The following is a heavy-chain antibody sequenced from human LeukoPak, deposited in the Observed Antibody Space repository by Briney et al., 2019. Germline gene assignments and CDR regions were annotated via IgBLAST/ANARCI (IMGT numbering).Heavy chain of an antibody. CDR1: GFTFSSYG. CDR2: ISYDGSNK. V-gene: IGHV3-30*18. CDR3: AKTSGGYSYGYFDY. D-gene: IGHD5-18*01. Sequence: GGSLRLSCAASGFTFSSYGMHWVRQAPGKGLEWVAVISYDGSNKYYADSVKGRFTISRDNSKNTVYLQMNSLRAEDTAMYYCAKTSGGYSYGYFDYWGQGTLITVSS. J-gene: IGHJ4*02.